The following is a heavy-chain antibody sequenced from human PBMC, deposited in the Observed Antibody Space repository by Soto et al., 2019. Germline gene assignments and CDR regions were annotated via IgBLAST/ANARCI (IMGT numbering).Heavy chain of an antibody. V-gene: IGHV3-53*01. CDR2: LFSGGTT. D-gene: IGHD3-10*01. CDR3: AKSPPSISSPTYYGMDV. Sequence: GGSLRLSCAASGFTVSSNYMTWVRQAPGKGLEWVSVLFSGGTTYYADSVRGRFTISRDNSKNTLFLQMNSLRAEDTAVYYCAKSPPSISSPTYYGMDVWGQGTTVTVSS. J-gene: IGHJ6*02. CDR1: GFTVSSNY.